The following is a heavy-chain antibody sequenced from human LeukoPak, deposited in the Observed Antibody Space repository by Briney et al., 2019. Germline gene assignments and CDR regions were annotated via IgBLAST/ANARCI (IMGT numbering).Heavy chain of an antibody. V-gene: IGHV3-30*18. CDR1: GFTFSSYD. CDR3: AKDLFAIAAAGTTPDY. CDR2: ISYDGSNK. Sequence: GGSLRLSCAASGFTFSSYDIHWVRQAPGKGLEWVAVISYDGSNKYYADSVKGRFTISRDNSKNTLYLQMNSLRAEDTAVYYCAKDLFAIAAAGTTPDYWGQGTLVTVSS. D-gene: IGHD6-13*01. J-gene: IGHJ4*02.